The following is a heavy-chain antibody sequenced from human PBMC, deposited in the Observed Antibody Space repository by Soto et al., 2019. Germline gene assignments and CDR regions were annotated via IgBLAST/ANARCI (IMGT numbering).Heavy chain of an antibody. CDR2: ISYDGSNK. D-gene: IGHD2-21*02. CDR3: AKDLYCGGDCYSHFDY. Sequence: QVQLVESGGGVVQPGRSLRLSCAASGFTFSGYGMHWVRQAPGKGLEWVAVISYDGSNKYYADSVKGRFTISRDNSKNTRYLQMNSLRVEDTAVFYCAKDLYCGGDCYSHFDYWGQGTLVTVSS. J-gene: IGHJ4*02. CDR1: GFTFSGYG. V-gene: IGHV3-30*18.